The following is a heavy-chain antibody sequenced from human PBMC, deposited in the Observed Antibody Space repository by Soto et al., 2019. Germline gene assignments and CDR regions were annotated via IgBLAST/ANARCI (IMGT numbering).Heavy chain of an antibody. CDR3: TRGPRPISTGTGAY. CDR2: IYNDGTYS. Sequence: GGSLILSCAASGFIFKMYWMHWVRQSPGKGLVWISRIYNDGTYSDYADSVRGRFTISRDNINDTLYLQMNNLRAEDSGLYYCTRGPRPISTGTGAYWGQGTQVTVSS. J-gene: IGHJ4*02. V-gene: IGHV3-74*01. CDR1: GFIFKMYW. D-gene: IGHD3-10*01.